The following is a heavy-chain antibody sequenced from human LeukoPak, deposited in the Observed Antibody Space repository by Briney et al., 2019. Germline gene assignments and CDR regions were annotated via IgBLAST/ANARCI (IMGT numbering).Heavy chain of an antibody. V-gene: IGHV3-21*01. CDR1: GFTFSSYS. J-gene: IGHJ6*03. Sequence: GGSLRLSCAASGFTFSSYSMNWVRQAPGKGLEWVSSISSSSSYIYYADSVKGRFTISRDNAKNSLYLQMNSLRAEDTAVYYCARVIGGSYFYYYYYMDVWGKGTTVTVSS. CDR2: ISSSSSYI. D-gene: IGHD1-26*01. CDR3: ARVIGGSYFYYYYYMDV.